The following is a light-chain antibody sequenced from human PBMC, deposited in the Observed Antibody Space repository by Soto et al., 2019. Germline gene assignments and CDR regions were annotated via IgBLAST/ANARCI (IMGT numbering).Light chain of an antibody. J-gene: IGLJ1*01. CDR2: DVS. V-gene: IGLV2-14*01. Sequence: QSALTPPASVSGSPGQSITIFCTGTSSDVGGYNYVSWYQQHPGKAPKLMIYDVSNRPSGVSNRFSGSKSGNTASLTISGLQAEDEADYYCSSYASSSSYVCGTGTKVTVL. CDR1: SSDVGGYNY. CDR3: SSYASSSSYV.